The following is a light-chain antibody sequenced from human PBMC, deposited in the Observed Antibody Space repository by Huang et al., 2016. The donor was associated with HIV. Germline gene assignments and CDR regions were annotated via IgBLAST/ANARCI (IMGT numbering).Light chain of an antibody. V-gene: IGKV3-11*01. CDR3: QQRSNWPPIT. J-gene: IGKJ5*01. Sequence: ELVLTQSPDTLSLSPGDRATLSCRASQFVDTYLAWYHQKPGQSPRLLIYGASNRAAGIPARFSGSGSGTDFTLTISSLEPEDFAIYYCQQRSNWPPITFGQGTRLEIK. CDR2: GAS. CDR1: QFVDTY.